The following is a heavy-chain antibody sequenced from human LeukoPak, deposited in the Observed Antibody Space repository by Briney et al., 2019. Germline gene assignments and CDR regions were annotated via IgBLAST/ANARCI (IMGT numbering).Heavy chain of an antibody. V-gene: IGHV4-4*02. Sequence: SETLSLTCAVSGGSISSSNWWSWVRQPPGKGLEWIGEIYHSGSTNYNPSLKSRVTISVDKSKNQFSLKLSSVTAADTAVYYYAGRGYSYAGGTTYYYYYMDVWGKGTTVTISS. CDR1: GGSISSSNW. CDR3: AGRGYSYAGGTTYYYYYMDV. D-gene: IGHD5-18*01. J-gene: IGHJ6*03. CDR2: IYHSGST.